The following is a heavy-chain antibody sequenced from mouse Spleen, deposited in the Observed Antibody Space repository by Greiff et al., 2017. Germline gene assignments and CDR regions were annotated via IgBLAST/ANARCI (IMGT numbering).Heavy chain of an antibody. J-gene: IGHJ4*01. Sequence: QVQLQQSGPELVKPGASVKISCKASGYAFSSSWMNWVKQRPGKGLEWIGRIYPGDGDTNYNGKFKGKATLTADKSSSTAYMQLSSLTSEDSAVYFCARGTTGHYSAMDTWGQETSVTVSP. CDR3: ARGTTGHYSAMDT. V-gene: IGHV1-82*01. D-gene: IGHD1-1*01. CDR1: GYAFSSSW. CDR2: IYPGDGDT.